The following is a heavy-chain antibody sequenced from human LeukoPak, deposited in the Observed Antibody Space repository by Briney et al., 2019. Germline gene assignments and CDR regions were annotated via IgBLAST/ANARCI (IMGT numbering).Heavy chain of an antibody. V-gene: IGHV3-53*01. CDR1: GFTFSSYA. CDR2: IYSPGTT. D-gene: IGHD3-10*01. CDR3: AKDRGFGTRRGELGY. Sequence: GRSLRLSCAASGFTFSSYAMHWVRQAPGKGLEWVSVIYSPGTTYYADSVKGRFTISRDNSKNTLYLQMNSLRAEDTAVYYCAKDRGFGTRRGELGYWGQGTLVTVSS. J-gene: IGHJ4*02.